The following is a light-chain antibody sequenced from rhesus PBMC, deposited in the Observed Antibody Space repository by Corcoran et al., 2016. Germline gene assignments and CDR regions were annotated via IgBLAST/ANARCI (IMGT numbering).Light chain of an antibody. CDR2: TAS. J-gene: IGKJ3*01. Sequence: DIQMTQSPSSLSASVGDTVTITCRASQDISSSLNWFQQRPGKSPKLLIYTASSLEYGVPSRFIGSGSGTALTLPISSLQPEDFAVYSCLQHNSYPFTFGPGTKLDIK. V-gene: IGKV1-28*03. CDR1: QDISSS. CDR3: LQHNSYPFT.